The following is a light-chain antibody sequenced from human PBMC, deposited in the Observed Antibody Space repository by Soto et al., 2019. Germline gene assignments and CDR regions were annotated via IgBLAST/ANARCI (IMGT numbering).Light chain of an antibody. V-gene: IGKV2-30*01. J-gene: IGKJ1*01. CDR1: QCLVYSDGNTF. CDR3: QQYGSSPT. Sequence: DVVLTQSPHSLPVTLGQPASISCRSSQCLVYSDGNTFLNWFQQRPGQSPRRLIYQVSNRDSGVPDRFSGSGSGADFTLKLSRVEAEDFAVYYCQQYGSSPTFGQGTKVDIK. CDR2: QVS.